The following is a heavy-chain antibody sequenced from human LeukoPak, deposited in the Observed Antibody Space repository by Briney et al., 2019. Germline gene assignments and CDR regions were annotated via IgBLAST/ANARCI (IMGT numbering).Heavy chain of an antibody. J-gene: IGHJ3*02. Sequence: GGSLRLSCAASGFTFSNSWMHWVRQAPGRGLEWVARIESDGSTTFYAASVRGRFTISRGNAENTLYLQMNNLRAEDTAVYFCAKDSGNYPYAFDIWGQGTMVTVSS. CDR1: GFTFSNSW. D-gene: IGHD1-26*01. CDR3: AKDSGNYPYAFDI. CDR2: IESDGSTT. V-gene: IGHV3-74*01.